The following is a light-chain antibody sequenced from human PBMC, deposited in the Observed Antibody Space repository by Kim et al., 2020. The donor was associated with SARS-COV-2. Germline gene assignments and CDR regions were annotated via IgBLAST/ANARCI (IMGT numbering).Light chain of an antibody. CDR3: AAWEDSPDGYVV. CDR1: TSNIETNT. J-gene: IGLJ2*01. Sequence: QSVLTQPPSVSGTPGQRVTISCSGSTSNIETNTVNWYQQLPGTAPKLLIHTNNQRPSGFPDRFSGSRFGTSASLTISGLQSEDEADYFCAAWEDSPDGYVVFGGGTKLTVL. V-gene: IGLV1-44*01. CDR2: TNN.